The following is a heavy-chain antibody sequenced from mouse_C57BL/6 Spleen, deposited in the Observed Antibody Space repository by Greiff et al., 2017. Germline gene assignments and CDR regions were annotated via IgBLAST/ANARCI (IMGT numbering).Heavy chain of an antibody. V-gene: IGHV2-9*01. J-gene: IGHJ1*03. CDR1: GFSLTSYG. Sequence: QVQLKESGPGLVAPSQSLSITCTVSGFSLTSYGVDWVRQPPGKGLEWVGVIWGGGSTNYNSALMSRLSISKENSKSQVFLKRNSLQTDDTAMYYYARHEDYGSSYGDFEVWGTGTTVTVSS. D-gene: IGHD1-1*01. CDR3: ARHEDYGSSYGDFEV. CDR2: IWGGGST.